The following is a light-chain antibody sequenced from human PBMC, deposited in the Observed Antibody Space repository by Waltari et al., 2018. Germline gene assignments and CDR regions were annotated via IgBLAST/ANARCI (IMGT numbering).Light chain of an antibody. CDR1: QTVTSSD. V-gene: IGKV3-20*01. Sequence: DIVLTQSPGTVSLSPGERATVACRASQTVTSSDLAWYQQQPGQAPRLLIYDASRRATGVPDRFSGSGSGTDFTLTISRLEPEDFAVYYCQQYHTSPRTFGQGTMVEI. CDR3: QQYHTSPRT. CDR2: DAS. J-gene: IGKJ1*01.